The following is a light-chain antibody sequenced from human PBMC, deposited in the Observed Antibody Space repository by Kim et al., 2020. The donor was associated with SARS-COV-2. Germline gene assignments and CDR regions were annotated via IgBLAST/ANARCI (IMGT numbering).Light chain of an antibody. CDR3: GTWDSSLSAYV. CDR2: DNN. J-gene: IGLJ1*01. CDR1: SSNIRNNC. V-gene: IGLV1-51*01. Sequence: GQKSTISFSGSSSNIRNNCVSWYQQLPGTAPKLLIYDNNKRPSGIPDRFSVSKSGTSDTLGITGLQTGDEADYYCGTWDSSLSAYVFGTGTKVTVL.